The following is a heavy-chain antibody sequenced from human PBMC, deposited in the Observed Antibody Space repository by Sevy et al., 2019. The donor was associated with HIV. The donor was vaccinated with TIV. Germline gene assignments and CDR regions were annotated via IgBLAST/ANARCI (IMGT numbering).Heavy chain of an antibody. CDR1: GFTFSKYS. Sequence: GVSLRLSCAASGFTFSKYSMSWVRQPPGKGLEWVSTLTFGCGEINYADSVKGRFTISRDNSKSSVYLQMNNLRPEDRAVYYCAREGWTKPHDYWGQGTLVTVSS. J-gene: IGHJ4*02. CDR2: LTFGCGEI. D-gene: IGHD2-15*01. V-gene: IGHV3-23*01. CDR3: AREGWTKPHDY.